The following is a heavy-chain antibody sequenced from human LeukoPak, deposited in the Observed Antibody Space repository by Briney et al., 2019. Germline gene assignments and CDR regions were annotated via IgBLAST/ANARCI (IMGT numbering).Heavy chain of an antibody. D-gene: IGHD6-19*01. J-gene: IGHJ4*02. CDR2: ISAYNGNT. V-gene: IGHV1-18*01. CDR3: AVIAVAGKESDY. CDR1: GYTFTSYG. Sequence: ASVKVSCKASGYTFTSYGISWVRQAPGQGLEWMGWISAYNGNTNYAQKLQGRVTMTTDTSSSTAYMELRSLRSDDTAVYYCAVIAVAGKESDYWGQGTLVTVSS.